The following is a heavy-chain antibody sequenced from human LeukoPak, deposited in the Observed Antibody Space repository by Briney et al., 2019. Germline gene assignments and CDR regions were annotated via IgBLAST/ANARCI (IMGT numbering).Heavy chain of an antibody. CDR1: GGTFSSYA. V-gene: IGHV1-69*13. Sequence: ASVKVSCKASGGTFSSYAVSWVRQAPGQGLEWMGGIIPIFGTANYAQKFQGRVTITADESTSTAYMELSSLRSEDTAVYYCARFNIVVVPAAGFDYWGQGTLVTVSS. J-gene: IGHJ4*02. CDR2: IIPIFGTA. CDR3: ARFNIVVVPAAGFDY. D-gene: IGHD2-2*01.